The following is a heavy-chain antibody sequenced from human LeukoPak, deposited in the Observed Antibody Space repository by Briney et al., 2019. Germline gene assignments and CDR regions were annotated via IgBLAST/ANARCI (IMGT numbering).Heavy chain of an antibody. Sequence: PSETLSLTCTVSGGSISSYYWSWIRQPPGKGLGGIGDIYYSGSTNYNPSLKSRVTISVGTSKSQFSLKLSPVTAADTAVYYCARLYCSSTSCHLDYWGQGTLVTVSS. J-gene: IGHJ4*02. V-gene: IGHV4-59*01. CDR1: GGSISSYY. CDR3: ARLYCSSTSCHLDY. D-gene: IGHD2-2*01. CDR2: IYYSGST.